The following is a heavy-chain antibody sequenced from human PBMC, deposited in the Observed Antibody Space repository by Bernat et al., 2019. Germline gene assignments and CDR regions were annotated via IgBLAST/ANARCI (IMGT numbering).Heavy chain of an antibody. V-gene: IGHV1-69*02. D-gene: IGHD2-15*01. CDR2: IFPILGIA. CDR3: ARVVDGNRPRWFDP. J-gene: IGHJ5*02. Sequence: QVQLVQSGAEVKKPGSSVKVSCKASGGTFSSYTISWVRQAPGHGSEWMGRIFPILGIANYAQKFQGRVAITADKSTSTAYMELSSLRSEDTAVYYCARVVDGNRPRWFDPWGQGTLVTVSS. CDR1: GGTFSSYT.